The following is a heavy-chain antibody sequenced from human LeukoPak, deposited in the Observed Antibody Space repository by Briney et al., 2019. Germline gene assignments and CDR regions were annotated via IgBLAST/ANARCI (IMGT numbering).Heavy chain of an antibody. V-gene: IGHV4-59*08. CDR2: IHYSGIY. CDR3: ARQGGDVYNHQLDY. J-gene: IGHJ4*02. CDR1: GVSISRHY. D-gene: IGHD5-24*01. Sequence: SETLSLTCTVSGVSISRHYWSWIRQPPGKGLEWLGFIHYSGIYNFNPSLKSRVTRSLDTSNIQFSLKLGSVTAADTAVYYCARQGGDVYNHQLDYWGQGTLVTVSS.